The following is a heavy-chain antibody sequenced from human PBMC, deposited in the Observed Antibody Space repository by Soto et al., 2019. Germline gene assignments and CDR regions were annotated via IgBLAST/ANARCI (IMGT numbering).Heavy chain of an antibody. CDR1: GFTFSGSA. V-gene: IGHV3-73*01. J-gene: IGHJ4*02. Sequence: EVQLVESGGGLVQPGGSLKLSCAASGFTFSGSALHWVRQASGKGLEWVGRIRSKPNNYATAYAASVKGRFTISRDDSKNMVYPQMSSLKTEDTAVYSGTRHLVDYWGQGPLVTVSP. CDR3: TRHLVDY. CDR2: IRSKPNNYAT.